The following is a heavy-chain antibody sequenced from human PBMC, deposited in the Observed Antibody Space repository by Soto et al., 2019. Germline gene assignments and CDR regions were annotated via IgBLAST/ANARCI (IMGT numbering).Heavy chain of an antibody. CDR3: ARKFRTGTTNSLDY. CDR1: GGSFSGYY. J-gene: IGHJ4*02. Sequence: SETLSLTCAVYGGSFSGYYWSWIRQPPGKGLEWIGEINHSGSTNYNPSLKSRVTISVDTSKNQFSLTLSSVTAADTAVYYCARKFRTGTTNSLDYWGQGTLVTVSS. D-gene: IGHD1-7*01. V-gene: IGHV4-34*01. CDR2: INHSGST.